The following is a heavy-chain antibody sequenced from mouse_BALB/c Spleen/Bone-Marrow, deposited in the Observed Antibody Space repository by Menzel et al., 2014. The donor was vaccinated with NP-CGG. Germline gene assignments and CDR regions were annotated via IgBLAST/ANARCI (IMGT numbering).Heavy chain of an antibody. CDR1: GFDFSRYW. CDR2: INPDSSTI. D-gene: IGHD1-1*01. Sequence: EVKVIESGGGLVQPGGSLKLSCAASGFDFSRYWMSWVQQAPGKGLEWIGEINPDSSTINYTPSLKDKFIISRDNAKNTLYLQMSKVRFEDTALYYCARLSYYGRFAYWGQGTLVTVSA. J-gene: IGHJ3*01. V-gene: IGHV4-1*02. CDR3: ARLSYYGRFAY.